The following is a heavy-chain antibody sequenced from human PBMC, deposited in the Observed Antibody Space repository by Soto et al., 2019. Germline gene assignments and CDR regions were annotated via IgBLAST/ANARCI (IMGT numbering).Heavy chain of an antibody. Sequence: QVQLVQSGAEVKKPGASVKVSCKASVYTFTGYYMHWVRQAPGQGPEWMGWINPNSGGTTYAQKLQGRVTVTRDTSISTAYMELSSLRSDDTAVYYWARGGSSSLDYWGQGTLVNVSS. CDR1: VYTFTGYY. D-gene: IGHD6-6*01. V-gene: IGHV1-2*02. J-gene: IGHJ4*02. CDR2: INPNSGGT. CDR3: ARGGSSSLDY.